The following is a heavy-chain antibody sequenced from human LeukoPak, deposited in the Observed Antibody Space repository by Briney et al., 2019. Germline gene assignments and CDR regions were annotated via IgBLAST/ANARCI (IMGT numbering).Heavy chain of an antibody. CDR1: GYTFTTYD. V-gene: IGHV1-8*01. CDR2: MNPNSGNT. J-gene: IGHJ4*02. D-gene: IGHD3-10*01. CDR3: ARRIRGAPTDY. Sequence: ASVKVSCKAFGYTFTTYDLNWVRQATGQGLEWMGWMNPNSGNTGYAQKFQGGVTMTRNISITTAYMELSNLTSEDTAVYYCARRIRGAPTDYWGQGTLVTVSS.